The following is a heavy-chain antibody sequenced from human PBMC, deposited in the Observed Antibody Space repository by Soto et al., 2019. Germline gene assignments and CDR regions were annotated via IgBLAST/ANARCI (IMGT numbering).Heavy chain of an antibody. Sequence: EVQLVESGGGLVQPGRSLRLSCAASGFTFDDYAIHWVRQAPGKGLEWVSGISWNGGSVGYADSVKGRFTISRDNAKNSLYLQMNTLRGEDTALYYWAKDRRYFDAYGMDVWGQGTTVIVSS. J-gene: IGHJ6*02. D-gene: IGHD3-9*01. V-gene: IGHV3-9*01. CDR1: GFTFDDYA. CDR2: ISWNGGSV. CDR3: AKDRRYFDAYGMDV.